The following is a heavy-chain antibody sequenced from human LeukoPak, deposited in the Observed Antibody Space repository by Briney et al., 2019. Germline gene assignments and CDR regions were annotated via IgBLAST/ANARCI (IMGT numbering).Heavy chain of an antibody. Sequence: GGSLRLSCAASGFTFSSYGMSWVRQAPGKGLEWVSAISGSGGSTYYADSVKGRFTISRDNSKNTLYLQMNSLRAEDTAVYYCAKDLLTPYYDILTGYLHYWGQGTLVTVSS. V-gene: IGHV3-23*01. CDR1: GFTFSSYG. J-gene: IGHJ4*02. D-gene: IGHD3-9*01. CDR3: AKDLLTPYYDILTGYLHY. CDR2: ISGSGGST.